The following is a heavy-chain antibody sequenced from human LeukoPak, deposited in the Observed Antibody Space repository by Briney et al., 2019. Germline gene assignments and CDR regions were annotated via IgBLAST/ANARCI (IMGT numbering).Heavy chain of an antibody. D-gene: IGHD2-2*01. J-gene: IGHJ4*02. CDR1: GFTFSSYA. CDR3: ARSYCSSTSCYPDY. Sequence: GGSLRLSCAASGFTFSSYAMHWVRPAPGKGLEWVAVISYDGSNKYYADSVKGRFTISRDNSKNTLYLQMNSLRAEDTAVYYCARSYCSSTSCYPDYWGQGTLVTVSS. CDR2: ISYDGSNK. V-gene: IGHV3-30-3*01.